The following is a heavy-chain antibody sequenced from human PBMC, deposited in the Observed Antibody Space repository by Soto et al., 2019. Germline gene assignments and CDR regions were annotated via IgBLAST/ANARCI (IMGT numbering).Heavy chain of an antibody. D-gene: IGHD6-19*01. Sequence: EVQLVESGGGLIQPGGSLRLSCAASGLTVSSNYMNWVRQAPGKGLEWVSLIYTGGGTYYADSVKGRFTVSRDNSKNTLYLQMHSLRAEDTGVYYCARMGQWRVPGDYYYGMDVWGQGTSVTVSS. CDR2: IYTGGGT. V-gene: IGHV3-53*01. J-gene: IGHJ6*02. CDR3: ARMGQWRVPGDYYYGMDV. CDR1: GLTVSSNY.